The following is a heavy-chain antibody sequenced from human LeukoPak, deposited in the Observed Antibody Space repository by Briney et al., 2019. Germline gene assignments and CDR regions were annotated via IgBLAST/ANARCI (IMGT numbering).Heavy chain of an antibody. V-gene: IGHV3-23*01. J-gene: IGHJ4*02. D-gene: IGHD3-10*01. Sequence: GGSLRLSCAASGFTFSNYAMSWVRQAPGKGLEWVSAISGSGADTYYADSVKGRFTISRDNSKNTLYLQMNSLRAEDTAVYYCAKDHLGITMVRGVPDYWGQGTLVTVSS. CDR3: AKDHLGITMVRGVPDY. CDR1: GFTFSNYA. CDR2: ISGSGADT.